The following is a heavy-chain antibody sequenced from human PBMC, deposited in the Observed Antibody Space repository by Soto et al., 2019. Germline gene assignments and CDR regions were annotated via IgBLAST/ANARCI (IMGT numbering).Heavy chain of an antibody. Sequence: VQLLESGGGLVQPGGSLRLSCAASGFKFSDYHMTWIRQAQGKGLEWISYISSSGTYTTYTDSVKGRFTVSRDNAKSSLYLQMNSLRGEDTAVYYCACVAPTIFGAQFHHNLVDVWGQGNTVTVAS. CDR1: GFKFSDYH. D-gene: IGHD3-3*01. CDR3: ACVAPTIFGAQFHHNLVDV. CDR2: ISSSGTYT. V-gene: IGHV3-11*03. J-gene: IGHJ6*02.